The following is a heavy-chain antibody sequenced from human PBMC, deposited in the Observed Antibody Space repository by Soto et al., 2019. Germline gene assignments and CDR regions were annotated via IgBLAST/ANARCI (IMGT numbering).Heavy chain of an antibody. CDR3: ARVVSGAHDAFAI. Sequence: ASVKVSCKASGSTFTSSYIHWVRQAPGQGLEWMGIINPSGGSTSSAQKLQGRVTMTRDTSTSTVYMELSSLRSEDTAVYYCARVVSGAHDAFAIWGQGTRVTVSS. J-gene: IGHJ3*02. CDR1: GSTFTSSY. V-gene: IGHV1-46*03. CDR2: INPSGGST. D-gene: IGHD3-10*01.